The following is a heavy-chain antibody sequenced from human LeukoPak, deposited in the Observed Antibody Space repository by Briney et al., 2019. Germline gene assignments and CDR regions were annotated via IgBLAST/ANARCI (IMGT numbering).Heavy chain of an antibody. D-gene: IGHD6-19*01. CDR3: ARDGRQWLVQDYFDY. V-gene: IGHV1-3*01. J-gene: IGHJ4*02. CDR1: GYTFTSYA. CDR2: INAGNGNT. Sequence: ASVKVSCKASGYTFTSYAMHWVRQAPGQRLEWMGWINAGNGNTKYSQKFQGRVTITRDTSASTAYMELSSLRSEDTVVYYCARDGRQWLVQDYFDYWGQGTLVTVSS.